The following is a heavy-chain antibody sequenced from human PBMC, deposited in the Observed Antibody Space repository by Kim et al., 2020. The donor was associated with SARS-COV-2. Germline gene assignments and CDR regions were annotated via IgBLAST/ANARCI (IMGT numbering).Heavy chain of an antibody. CDR2: N. D-gene: IGHD1-1*01. V-gene: IGHV6-1*01. Sequence: NAYATSVKSRKTINPDTSKTQVSLQLISVTPEDTAVYYCTKVVELGRGFHYWGQGTLVTVSS. CDR3: TKVVELGRGFHY. J-gene: IGHJ4*02.